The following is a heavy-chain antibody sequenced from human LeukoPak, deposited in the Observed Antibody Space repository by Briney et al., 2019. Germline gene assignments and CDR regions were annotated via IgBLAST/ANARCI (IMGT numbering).Heavy chain of an antibody. J-gene: IGHJ4*02. CDR1: GFTFTDYD. CDR3: VRNFDY. CDR2: ISVDGGRT. Sequence: GGSLRLSCAASGFTFTDYDMLWVRRVSGKGLEWVSLISVDGGRTYYADSVKGRFTISRDNGKNSLYLQMNSLRTEDTALYYCVRNFDYWGQGALVTVSS. V-gene: IGHV3-43*02.